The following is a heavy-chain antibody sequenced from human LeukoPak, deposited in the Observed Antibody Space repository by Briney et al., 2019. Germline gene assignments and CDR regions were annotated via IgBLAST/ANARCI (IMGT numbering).Heavy chain of an antibody. Sequence: PSETLSLTCTVSGGSISSSSYYWGWIRQPPGKGLEWIGEINHSGSTNYNPSLKSRVTISVDTSKNQFSLKLSSVTAADTAVYYCVRALVRRVDVWGQGTTVTVSS. V-gene: IGHV4-39*07. CDR1: GGSISSSSYY. CDR2: INHSGST. CDR3: VRALVRRVDV. J-gene: IGHJ6*02. D-gene: IGHD6-13*01.